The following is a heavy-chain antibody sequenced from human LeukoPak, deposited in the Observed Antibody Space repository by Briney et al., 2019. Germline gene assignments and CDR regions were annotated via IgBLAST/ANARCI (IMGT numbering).Heavy chain of an antibody. J-gene: IGHJ5*02. CDR2: IYYSGST. Sequence: SETLSLTCTVSGGSISGYYWSWIRQPPGKGLEWIGYIYYSGSTNYNPSLKSRVTISVDTSKNQFSLKLSSVTAADTAVYYCARGPVGDIDWFDPWGQGTLVTVSS. D-gene: IGHD1-26*01. CDR1: GGSISGYY. V-gene: IGHV4-59*01. CDR3: ARGPVGDIDWFDP.